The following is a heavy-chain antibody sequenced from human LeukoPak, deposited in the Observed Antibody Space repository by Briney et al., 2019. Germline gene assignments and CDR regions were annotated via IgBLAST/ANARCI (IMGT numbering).Heavy chain of an antibody. D-gene: IGHD4-17*01. CDR2: ISDSGYST. V-gene: IGHV3-23*01. CDR1: GFTFSNYA. J-gene: IGHJ4*02. Sequence: GGSLRLSCAASGFTFSNYAIYWGRKAPGKGLEWVSAISDSGYSTYYADSVKGRFTISRDNTKNTLYLQMNSLRAADTAVYYCAKDRTTVTHSGYFDYWGQGALVTVSS. CDR3: AKDRTTVTHSGYFDY.